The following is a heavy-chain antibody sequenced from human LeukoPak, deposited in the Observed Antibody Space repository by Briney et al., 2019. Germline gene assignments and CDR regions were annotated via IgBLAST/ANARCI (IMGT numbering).Heavy chain of an antibody. Sequence: GGSLRLSSSASGFTCSSFALHWVRQAPGKGLEYVSGISNTGVSTYYADSVTGRFTISRDNSKNTLYLQMGSLRAEDTAIYYCVKDDSYYYDSGIYPYWGQGTLVTVSS. CDR3: VKDDSYYYDSGIYPY. CDR1: GFTCSSFA. D-gene: IGHD3-10*01. J-gene: IGHJ4*02. V-gene: IGHV3-64D*06. CDR2: ISNTGVST.